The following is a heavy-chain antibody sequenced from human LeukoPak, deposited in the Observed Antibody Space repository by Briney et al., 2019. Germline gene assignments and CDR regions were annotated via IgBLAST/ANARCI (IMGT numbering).Heavy chain of an antibody. CDR2: ISGSGGST. Sequence: PGGSLRLSCAASGFTFSSYEMNWVRQAPGKGLEWVSAISGSGGSTYYADSVKGRFTISRDNSKNTLYLQMNSLRAEDTAVYYCAKDRRLTTVTTRANWFDPWGQGTLVTVSS. CDR1: GFTFSSYE. V-gene: IGHV3-23*01. CDR3: AKDRRLTTVTTRANWFDP. D-gene: IGHD4-17*01. J-gene: IGHJ5*02.